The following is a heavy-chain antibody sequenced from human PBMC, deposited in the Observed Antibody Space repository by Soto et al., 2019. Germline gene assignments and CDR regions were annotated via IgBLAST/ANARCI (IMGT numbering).Heavy chain of an antibody. Sequence: ASVKVSCKASGYTFTSYGISWVRQAPGQGLEWMGWINPNSGGTNYAQKFQGWVTMTRDTSISTAYMELSRLRSDDTAVYYCAREGCSGGSCYSIYYYYGMDVWGQGTTVTVSS. CDR3: AREGCSGGSCYSIYYYYGMDV. V-gene: IGHV1-2*04. J-gene: IGHJ6*02. CDR2: INPNSGGT. CDR1: GYTFTSYG. D-gene: IGHD2-15*01.